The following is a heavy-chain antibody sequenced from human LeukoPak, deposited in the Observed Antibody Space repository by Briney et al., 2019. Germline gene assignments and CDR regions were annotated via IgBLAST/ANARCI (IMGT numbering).Heavy chain of an antibody. CDR2: INRDGSQK. CDR3: ARDWMATTRDAFEI. Sequence: GGSLRLSCAASGFTFSSYWMTWVRQAPGKGLEWVANINRDGSQKYYVDSVKGRFTISRDNAKNSLYLEMNSLRAEDTALYYCARDWMATTRDAFEIWGQGTMVTVSS. CDR1: GFTFSSYW. J-gene: IGHJ3*02. V-gene: IGHV3-7*01. D-gene: IGHD5-24*01.